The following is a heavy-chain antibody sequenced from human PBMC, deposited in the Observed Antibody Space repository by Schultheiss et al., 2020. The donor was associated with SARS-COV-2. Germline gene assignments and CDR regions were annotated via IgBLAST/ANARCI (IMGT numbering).Heavy chain of an antibody. J-gene: IGHJ5*02. CDR1: GFTFSSYA. CDR3: ARDSRGNSGYDWFDP. V-gene: IGHV3-30*07. CDR2: IWYDGSNK. D-gene: IGHD4-23*01. Sequence: GGSLRLSCAASGFTFSSYAIHWVRQAPGKGLEWVAVIWYDGSNKYYADSVKGRFTISRDNAKNSLYLQMNSLRAEDTAVYYCARDSRGNSGYDWFDPWGQGTLVTVSS.